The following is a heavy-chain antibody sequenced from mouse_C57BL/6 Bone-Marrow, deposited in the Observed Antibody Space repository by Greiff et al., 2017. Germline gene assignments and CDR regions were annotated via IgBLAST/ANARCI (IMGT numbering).Heavy chain of an antibody. CDR2: ISYSGST. CDR1: GYSITSDY. CDR3: ARRAPYYGSSYRRYFDV. Sequence: EVKLMESGPGLAKPSQTLSLTCPVTGYSITSDYWNWIRKFPGNKLEYMGYISYSGSTYYNPSHKSRISITRDTSKNQYYLQLNSVTTEDTATYYCARRAPYYGSSYRRYFDVWGTGTTVTVSS. D-gene: IGHD1-1*01. J-gene: IGHJ1*03. V-gene: IGHV3-8*01.